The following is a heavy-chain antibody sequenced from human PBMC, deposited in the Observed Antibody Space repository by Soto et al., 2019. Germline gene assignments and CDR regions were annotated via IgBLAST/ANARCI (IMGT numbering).Heavy chain of an antibody. CDR1: GGSFSGYY. CDR2: INHSGST. Sequence: QVQLQQWGAGLLKPSETLSLTCAVYGGSFSGYYWSWIRQPPGKGLEWIGEINHSGSTNYNPSLRXRXTXXVVTSKDQFSLMLGSVTAADTAVDYCGGGYGSTRYWGQGTLVTVSS. D-gene: IGHD3-10*01. V-gene: IGHV4-34*01. J-gene: IGHJ4*02. CDR3: GGGYGSTRY.